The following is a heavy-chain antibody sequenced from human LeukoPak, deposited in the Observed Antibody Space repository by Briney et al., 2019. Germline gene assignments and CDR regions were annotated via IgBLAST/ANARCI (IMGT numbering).Heavy chain of an antibody. J-gene: IGHJ6*02. CDR2: VRPYNGDP. V-gene: IGHV1-18*04. CDR1: GDIFRRYG. CDR3: ARPYSANWHPHPYRMDV. D-gene: IGHD1-1*01. Sequence: ASVKVSCKASGDIFRRYGVTWARQAPGQGPEWMGWVRPYNGDPEYAQKFQGRVTMSADTSTDTSYMELRGLGSDDTAVYYCARPYSANWHPHPYRMDVWGQGTTVIVSS.